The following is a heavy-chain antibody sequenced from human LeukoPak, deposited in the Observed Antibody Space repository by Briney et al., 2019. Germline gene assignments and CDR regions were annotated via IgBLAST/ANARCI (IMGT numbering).Heavy chain of an antibody. CDR1: GYTFTSYG. CDR3: ARGPGIQLCHDY. D-gene: IGHD5-18*01. CDR2: INPSGGST. V-gene: IGHV1-46*01. Sequence: ASVKVSCTASGYTFTSYGISWVRQAPGQGLEWMGIINPSGGSTSYAQKFQGRVTMTRDTSTSTVYMELSSLRSEDTAVYYCARGPGIQLCHDYWGQGTLVTVSS. J-gene: IGHJ4*02.